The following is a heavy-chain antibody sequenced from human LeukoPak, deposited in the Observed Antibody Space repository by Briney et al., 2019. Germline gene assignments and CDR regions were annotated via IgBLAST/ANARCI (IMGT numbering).Heavy chain of an antibody. V-gene: IGHV1-46*01. CDR3: AREAEHFDY. CDR2: INPSGGST. CDR1: GYTFTTYY. Sequence: GASVKVSCKASGYTFTTYYMHWVRQAPGQGLEWMGIINPSGGSTTYAQNFQGRVTMTRDTSTSAVYMEVSSLRSEDTAVYYCAREAEHFDYWGQGTLVTVSS. J-gene: IGHJ4*02.